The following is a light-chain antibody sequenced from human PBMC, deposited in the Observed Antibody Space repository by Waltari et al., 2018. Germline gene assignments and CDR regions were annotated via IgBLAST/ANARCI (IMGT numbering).Light chain of an antibody. CDR1: SSDVGGYNS. V-gene: IGLV2-14*01. Sequence: QSALTQPASVSGSPGQSTTISCTGTSSDVGGYNSVSWYQQPPGKAPKLMIYDVSKRPSGVSNRFSGSKSGNTASLTISGLQAEDEADYYCSSYTSSSTTFGGGTKLTVL. CDR2: DVS. CDR3: SSYTSSSTT. J-gene: IGLJ2*01.